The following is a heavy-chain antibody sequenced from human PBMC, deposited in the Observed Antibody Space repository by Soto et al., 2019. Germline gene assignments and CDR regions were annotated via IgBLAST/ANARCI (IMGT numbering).Heavy chain of an antibody. CDR2: VTADGGT. D-gene: IGHD2-21*01. V-gene: IGHV3-23*01. J-gene: IGHJ3*02. Sequence: EVQVLESGGGLVQPGGSLRLSCEGSGFTVSSHAMTWIRQAPGKGPEWVSTVTADGGTYYADSVKGRFAMSRDTSETTLFLQRNGLGAEDTAVFYWAPPVFCGGGSCQYDVFATRGQGTMVPVFS. CDR3: APPVFCGGGSCQYDVFAT. CDR1: GFTVSSHA.